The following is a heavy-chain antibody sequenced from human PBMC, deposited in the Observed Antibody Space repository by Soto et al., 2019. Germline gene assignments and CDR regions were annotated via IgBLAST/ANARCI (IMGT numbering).Heavy chain of an antibody. CDR2: INHSGST. Sequence: PSETLSLTCAVYGGSFSGYYWSWIRQPPGKGLEWIGEINHSGSTNYNPSLKSRVTISVDTSKSQFSLKLSSVTAADTAVYYCARQIYHSSGYYYAYWGQATLVTVSS. D-gene: IGHD3-22*01. J-gene: IGHJ4*02. CDR1: GGSFSGYY. CDR3: ARQIYHSSGYYYAY. V-gene: IGHV4-34*01.